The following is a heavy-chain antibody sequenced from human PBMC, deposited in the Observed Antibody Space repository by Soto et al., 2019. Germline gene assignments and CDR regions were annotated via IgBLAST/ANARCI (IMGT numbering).Heavy chain of an antibody. D-gene: IGHD1-26*01. CDR1: GFTFSSYA. V-gene: IGHV3-23*01. J-gene: IGHJ4*02. Sequence: EVQLLESGGGLVQPGGSLRLSCAASGFTFSSYAMSWVRQAPGKGLEWVSAISGSGGSTYYADSVKGRFTISRDNSKNTLYLKMNSLRAEDTAVYYGAKDVRAGVGAPGVDYGGQGPLVTVSS. CDR2: ISGSGGST. CDR3: AKDVRAGVGAPGVDY.